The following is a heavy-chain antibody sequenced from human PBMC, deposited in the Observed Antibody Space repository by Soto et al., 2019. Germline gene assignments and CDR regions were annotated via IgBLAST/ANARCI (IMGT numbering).Heavy chain of an antibody. J-gene: IGHJ4*02. CDR1: SGSISSSNW. CDR3: ASKDQFWSGYSDY. D-gene: IGHD3-3*01. V-gene: IGHV4-4*02. Sequence: EXLSLTCAVSSGSISSSNWWSWVRQPPGKGLEWIGEIYHSGSTNYNPSLKSRVTISVDKSKNQFSLKLSSVTAADTAVYYCASKDQFWSGYSDYWGQGTLVTVSS. CDR2: IYHSGST.